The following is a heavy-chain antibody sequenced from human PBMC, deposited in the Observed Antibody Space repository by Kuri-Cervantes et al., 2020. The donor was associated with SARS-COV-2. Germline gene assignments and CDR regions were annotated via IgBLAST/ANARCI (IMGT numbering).Heavy chain of an antibody. D-gene: IGHD5-24*01. J-gene: IGHJ5*02. CDR1: GGSISSSNW. CDR3: ARRDAYNYDGWFDP. CDR2: IFHSGST. V-gene: IGHV4-4*02. Sequence: SCAVSGGSISSSNWWSWVRQPPEKGLEWIGEIFHSGSTNYNPSLKSRVTISADKSKDQFSLKLNSLTAADTAVYYCARRDAYNYDGWFDPWGQGTLVTVSS.